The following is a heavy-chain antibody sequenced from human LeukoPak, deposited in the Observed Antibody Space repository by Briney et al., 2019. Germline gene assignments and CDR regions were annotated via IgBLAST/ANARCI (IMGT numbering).Heavy chain of an antibody. CDR3: AKASSGWYEGWFDP. J-gene: IGHJ5*02. Sequence: GGSLRLSCAASGFTFSSYAMSWVRQAPGKGLEWVSAISGSGGSTYYADSVKGRFTISRDNSKNTLDLQMNSLRAEDTAVYYCAKASSGWYEGWFDPWGQGTLVTVSS. D-gene: IGHD6-19*01. CDR1: GFTFSSYA. CDR2: ISGSGGST. V-gene: IGHV3-23*01.